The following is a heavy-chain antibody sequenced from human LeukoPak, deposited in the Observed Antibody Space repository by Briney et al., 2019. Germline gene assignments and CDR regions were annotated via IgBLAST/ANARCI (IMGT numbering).Heavy chain of an antibody. D-gene: IGHD5/OR15-5a*01. V-gene: IGHV3-23*01. CDR3: AKVYLLPRFQH. Sequence: GGSLRLSCAASGFTFSSYAMSWVRQAPGRGREWVSAISGSGGSTYYADSVKGRFTNSRDNSKNTLYLQMNSLRAEDTAVYYCAKVYLLPRFQHWGQGTLVTVSS. CDR2: ISGSGGST. J-gene: IGHJ1*01. CDR1: GFTFSSYA.